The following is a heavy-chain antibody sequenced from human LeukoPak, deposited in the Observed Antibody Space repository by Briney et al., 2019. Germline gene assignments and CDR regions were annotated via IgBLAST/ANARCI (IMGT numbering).Heavy chain of an antibody. Sequence: SETLSLTCAVSGYSISSGSYYWSWIRQPAGKGLEWIGRIYTSGSTNYNPSLKSRVTISVDTSKNQFSLKLSSVTAADTAVYYCARVGGVYCSGGSCYSDQHWGQGTLVTVSS. CDR2: IYTSGST. CDR1: GYSISSGSYY. V-gene: IGHV4-61*02. D-gene: IGHD2-15*01. J-gene: IGHJ1*01. CDR3: ARVGGVYCSGGSCYSDQH.